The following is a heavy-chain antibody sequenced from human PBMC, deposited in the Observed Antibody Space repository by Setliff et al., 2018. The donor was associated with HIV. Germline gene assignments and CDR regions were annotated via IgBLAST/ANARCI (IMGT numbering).Heavy chain of an antibody. CDR2: IFRSGTT. J-gene: IGHJ5*02. V-gene: IGHV4-4*07. CDR3: ARDRHYSGLGSYGP. CDR1: GGSFGDYH. Sequence: SETLSLTCTLSGGSFGDYHWSWIRQPAGRGLEWIGRIFRSGTTDYKFSLKRRATISIETSRNQFSLRLTSVTAEDTAVYYCARDRHYSGLGSYGPWGPGTLVTVSS. D-gene: IGHD3-10*01.